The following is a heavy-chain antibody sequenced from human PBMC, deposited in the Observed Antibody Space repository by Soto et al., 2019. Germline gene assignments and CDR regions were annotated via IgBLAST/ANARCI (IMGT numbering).Heavy chain of an antibody. CDR1: GGTFSSYA. J-gene: IGHJ4*02. CDR3: ARGGMYYYHSSGYLY. CDR2: IIPNFGTA. D-gene: IGHD3-22*01. V-gene: IGHV1-69*01. Sequence: QVQLVQSGAEVKKPGSSVKVSCKASGGTFSSYAISWVRQAPGQGLEWMGGIIPNFGTANYAQKFQGRVTITADESTSTDYMELRSLRSEDTAVYYCARGGMYYYHSSGYLYWGQGTLVTVSS.